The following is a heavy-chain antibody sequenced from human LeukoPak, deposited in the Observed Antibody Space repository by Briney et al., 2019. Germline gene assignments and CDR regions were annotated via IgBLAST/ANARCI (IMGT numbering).Heavy chain of an antibody. CDR3: AKAEDRDGYSQFDY. J-gene: IGHJ4*02. CDR2: ISSSGSTI. Sequence: PGGSLRLSCAASGFTFSSYEMNWVRQAPGKGLEWVSYISSSGSTIYYADSVKGRFTISRDNAKNSLYLQMNSLRAEDTAVYYCAKAEDRDGYSQFDYWGQGTLVTVSS. D-gene: IGHD5-24*01. V-gene: IGHV3-48*03. CDR1: GFTFSSYE.